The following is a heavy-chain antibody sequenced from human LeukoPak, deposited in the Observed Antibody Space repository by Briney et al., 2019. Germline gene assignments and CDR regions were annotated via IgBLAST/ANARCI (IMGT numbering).Heavy chain of an antibody. CDR3: ARGGGTYYHDR. D-gene: IGHD3-22*01. J-gene: IGHJ4*02. Sequence: PSETLSLTCAVYGGSFSGYYWSWIRQPPRKGLEWIGEINHSGSTNYNPSLKSRVTISVDTSKNQFSLNLSSVTAADTAVYYCARGGGTYYHDRWGQGTLVTVSS. CDR1: GGSFSGYY. V-gene: IGHV4-34*01. CDR2: INHSGST.